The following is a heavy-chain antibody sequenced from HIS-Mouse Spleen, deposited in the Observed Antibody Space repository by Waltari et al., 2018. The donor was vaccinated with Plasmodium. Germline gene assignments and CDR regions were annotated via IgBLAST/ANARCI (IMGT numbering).Heavy chain of an antibody. J-gene: IGHJ4*02. Sequence: QVTLRESGPALVKPTQTLTLTCTFSGFSLSTSGMCVSWIRQPPGKALEWLARIDWDDEKYYRTSLKTRLTISKDTSKNQVVLTMTNMDPVDTATYYCARHKKRGQLVRGYFDYWGQGTLVTVSS. D-gene: IGHD6-6*01. CDR2: IDWDDEK. V-gene: IGHV2-70*15. CDR3: ARHKKRGQLVRGYFDY. CDR1: GFSLSTSGMC.